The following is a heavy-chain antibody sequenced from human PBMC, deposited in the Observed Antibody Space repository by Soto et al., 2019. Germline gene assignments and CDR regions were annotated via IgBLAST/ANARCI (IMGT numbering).Heavy chain of an antibody. D-gene: IGHD4-17*01. CDR3: ARNYGDYGVDYYFDY. J-gene: IGHJ4*02. Sequence: HPGGSLRLSCAASGFTVSSNYMSWVRQAPGKGLEWVSVIYSGGSTYYADSVKGRFTISRDNSKNTLYLQMNSLRAEDTAVYYCARNYGDYGVDYYFDYWGQGTLVTVSS. CDR2: IYSGGST. V-gene: IGHV3-66*01. CDR1: GFTVSSNY.